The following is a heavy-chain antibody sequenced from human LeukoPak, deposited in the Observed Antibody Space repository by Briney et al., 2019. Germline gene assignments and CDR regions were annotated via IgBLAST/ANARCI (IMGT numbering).Heavy chain of an antibody. J-gene: IGHJ4*02. CDR2: ISAYNGNT. Sequence: GASGKLSCKASGYTFTIYGISWVRQAPGQGLELMGWISAYNGNTNYAQRLQGRVIMTTDTSTSTAYMELRSLRSDDTAVYYCARDRLATIRAPPDYWGQGTLVTVSS. CDR1: GYTFTIYG. D-gene: IGHD5-12*01. CDR3: ARDRLATIRAPPDY. V-gene: IGHV1-18*01.